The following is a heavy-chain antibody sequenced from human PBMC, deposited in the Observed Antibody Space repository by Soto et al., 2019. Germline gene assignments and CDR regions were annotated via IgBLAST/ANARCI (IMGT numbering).Heavy chain of an antibody. Sequence: ASVKVYCKVSGYTITELSMHWLRQAPGKGLEWMGGFDPEDGETIYAQKFQGRVTMTEDTSTDTAYMELSSLRSEDMAVYYCARGEVTRNYGMDVWGQGTTVTVSS. D-gene: IGHD1-26*01. J-gene: IGHJ6*02. CDR2: FDPEDGET. CDR1: GYTITELS. V-gene: IGHV1-24*01. CDR3: ARGEVTRNYGMDV.